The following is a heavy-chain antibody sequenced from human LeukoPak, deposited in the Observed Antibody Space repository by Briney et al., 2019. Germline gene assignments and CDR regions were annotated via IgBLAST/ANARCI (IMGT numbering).Heavy chain of an antibody. CDR3: ARDRYCSGPTCYYTFDM. D-gene: IGHD2-2*01. Sequence: GGSLRLSCVASGFTFSNYWLSWVRQAPGKGLEWVGDIKQDGSEKYYVDSVKGRFTISRDQAKTSLYLQVHRRRAEDTAVYYCARDRYCSGPTCYYTFDMGGEGTMVTVSS. J-gene: IGHJ3*02. CDR1: GFTFSNYW. V-gene: IGHV3-7*01. CDR2: IKQDGSEK.